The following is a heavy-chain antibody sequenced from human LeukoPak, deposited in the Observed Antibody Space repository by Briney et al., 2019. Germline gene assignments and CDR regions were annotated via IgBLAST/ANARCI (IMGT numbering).Heavy chain of an antibody. CDR3: ARDGRYYDSSGYIRGFDY. CDR2: IYYTVTT. D-gene: IGHD3-22*01. Sequence: SETLSLSCSVSGGSISSSLYFWGGIRKPPGKGLGCIGNIYYTVTTYYKPSFNSRVTILVDTSKNQFSLKLSSVTAADTAVYYCARDGRYYDSSGYIRGFDYWGQGTLVTVSS. J-gene: IGHJ4*02. CDR1: GGSISSSLYF. V-gene: IGHV4-39*07.